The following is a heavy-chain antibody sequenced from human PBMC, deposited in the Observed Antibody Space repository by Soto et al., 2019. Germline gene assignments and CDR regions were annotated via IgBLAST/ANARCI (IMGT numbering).Heavy chain of an antibody. CDR1: GGSISIISYY. D-gene: IGHD6-19*01. CDR3: ARRPGIAVAVDY. Sequence: QLQLQESGPGLVKPSETLSLSCTVSGGSISIISYYWGWIRQPPGKGLEWIGSIYYGGSTYYNPSLKSRVTISVDTSKNQFSLKLSSVTAADTAVYYCARRPGIAVAVDYWGQGTLVTVSS. V-gene: IGHV4-39*01. CDR2: IYYGGST. J-gene: IGHJ4*02.